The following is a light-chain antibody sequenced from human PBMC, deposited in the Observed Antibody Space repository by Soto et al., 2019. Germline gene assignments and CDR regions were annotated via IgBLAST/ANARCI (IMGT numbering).Light chain of an antibody. CDR1: HNDIGTYDY. CDR2: GVT. J-gene: IGLJ1*01. Sequence: QSGLTQPTSMSGSPGQSITISCTGNHNDIGTYDYVSWYQQHPGRAPRLLIHGVTTRPSGISGRFSASKSGLTASLTISGLQPEDEADYYCILFTTDPTYVYG. CDR3: ILFTTDPTYV. V-gene: IGLV2-14*03.